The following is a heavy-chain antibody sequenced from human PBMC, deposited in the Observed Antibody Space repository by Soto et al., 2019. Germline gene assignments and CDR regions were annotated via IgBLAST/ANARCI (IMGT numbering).Heavy chain of an antibody. D-gene: IGHD6-13*01. CDR2: IIPIVGTA. J-gene: IGHJ4*02. CDR1: GGTFSSYA. Sequence: QVQLVQSGAEVKKPGSSVKVSCKASGGTFSSYAISWVRQAPGQGLEWMGGIIPIVGTANYAQKFQGRVTITADESTSTDYMELSSLGSEDTAVYYCARGDGSSWIGHRTFDYWGQGTLVTVSS. CDR3: ARGDGSSWIGHRTFDY. V-gene: IGHV1-69*01.